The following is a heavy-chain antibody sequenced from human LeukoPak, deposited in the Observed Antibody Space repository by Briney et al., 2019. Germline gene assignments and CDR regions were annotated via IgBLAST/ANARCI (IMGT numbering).Heavy chain of an antibody. CDR3: ARTLRFLEWFDY. J-gene: IGHJ4*02. V-gene: IGHV4-31*03. Sequence: PSETLSLTCTVSGGPISSGGYYWSWIRQHPGKGLEWIGYIYYSGSTYYNPSLKSRVTISVDTSKNQFSLKLSSVTAADTAVYYCARTLRFLEWFDYWGQGTLVTVSS. CDR2: IYYSGST. D-gene: IGHD3-3*01. CDR1: GGPISSGGYY.